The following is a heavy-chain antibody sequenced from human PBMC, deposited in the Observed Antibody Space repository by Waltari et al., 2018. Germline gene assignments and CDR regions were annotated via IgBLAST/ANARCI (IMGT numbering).Heavy chain of an antibody. CDR2: INTSGST. Sequence: QVQLQESGPGLVKPSQTLSLTCTVSGGSISSGSYYWSWIRQPAGKGLEWIGRINTSGSTNYNPSLKSRVTISVDTSKNQFSLKLSSVTAADTAVYYCARALSGLDYWGQGTLVTVSS. V-gene: IGHV4-61*02. CDR1: GGSISSGSYY. CDR3: ARALSGLDY. D-gene: IGHD1-26*01. J-gene: IGHJ4*02.